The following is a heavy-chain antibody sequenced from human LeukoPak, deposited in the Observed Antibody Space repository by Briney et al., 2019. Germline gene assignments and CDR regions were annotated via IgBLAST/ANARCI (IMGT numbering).Heavy chain of an antibody. CDR3: ARRAGSYSHSYDY. D-gene: IGHD2-15*01. CDR2: IRYDGINK. V-gene: IGHV3-30*02. Sequence: GGSLRLSCAASGFTFSTHGMHWVRQAPGKGLEWVAFIRYDGINKYYADSVKGRFTISRDSFKNTLYLQMNSLRAEDTAIYYCARRAGSYSHSYDYWGQGTLVTVSS. J-gene: IGHJ4*02. CDR1: GFTFSTHG.